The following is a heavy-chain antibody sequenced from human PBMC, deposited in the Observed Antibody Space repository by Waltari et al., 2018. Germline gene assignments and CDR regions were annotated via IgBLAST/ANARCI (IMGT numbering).Heavy chain of an antibody. Sequence: QVQLQQWGAGLLKPSETLSLTCAVYGGSFSGYYWSWIRQPPGKGLEWSGEINHSGSTNYNPSLKSRVTISVDTSKNQFSLKLSSVTAADTAVYYCARQYSGSSGWFDPWGQGTLVTVSS. CDR3: ARQYSGSSGWFDP. J-gene: IGHJ5*02. CDR2: INHSGST. CDR1: GGSFSGYY. D-gene: IGHD1-26*01. V-gene: IGHV4-34*01.